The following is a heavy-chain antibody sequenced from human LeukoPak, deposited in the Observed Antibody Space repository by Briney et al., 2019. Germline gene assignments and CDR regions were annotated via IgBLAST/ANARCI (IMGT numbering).Heavy chain of an antibody. J-gene: IGHJ4*02. CDR1: GYTFTSYG. D-gene: IGHD7-27*01. Sequence: EASVKVSCKATGYTFTSYGISWVRQAPGQGREWMGWISSNSDNTNYAQKLQGRVTMTTDTSTSTAYMELRSLRSDDTALYFCARDWGSIKVIADYWGQGTLVTVSS. CDR2: ISSNSDNT. CDR3: ARDWGSIKVIADY. V-gene: IGHV1-18*01.